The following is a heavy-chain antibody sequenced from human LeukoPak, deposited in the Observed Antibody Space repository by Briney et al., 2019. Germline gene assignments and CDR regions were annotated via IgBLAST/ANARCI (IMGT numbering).Heavy chain of an antibody. V-gene: IGHV4-59*12. Sequence: SETLSLTCTVSGGSISSYYWSWIRQPPGKGLEWIGYIYYSGSTNYNPSLKSRVTISVDTSKSVDTSKNQFSLKLSSVTAADTAVYYCARGHRIQLWSNDLDAFNIWGQGTMVTVSS. D-gene: IGHD5-18*01. CDR1: GGSISSYY. CDR2: IYYSGST. CDR3: ARGHRIQLWSNDLDAFNI. J-gene: IGHJ3*02.